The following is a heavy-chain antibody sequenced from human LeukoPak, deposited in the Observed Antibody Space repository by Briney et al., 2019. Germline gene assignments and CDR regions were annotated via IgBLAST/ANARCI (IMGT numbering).Heavy chain of an antibody. CDR2: ISSSGRTI. Sequence: GGSLRLSCAGSGFTFSEYYMSWIDQPPGKGLDGVSYISSSGRTIYYAHSVKGRFTISRDNAKNSLYLQMNSLRAEDTAVYYCARADCSSSSCYELDYWGQGTLVTVSS. J-gene: IGHJ4*02. D-gene: IGHD2-2*01. V-gene: IGHV3-11*04. CDR3: ARADCSSSSCYELDY. CDR1: GFTFSEYY.